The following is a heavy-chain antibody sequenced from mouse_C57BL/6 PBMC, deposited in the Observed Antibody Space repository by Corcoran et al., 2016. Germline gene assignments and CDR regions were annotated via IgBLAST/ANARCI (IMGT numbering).Heavy chain of an antibody. V-gene: IGHV9-3*01. CDR1: GYTFTTYG. CDR2: INTYSGVP. CDR3: ASGETGTALFAY. D-gene: IGHD4-1*01. J-gene: IGHJ3*01. Sequence: QIQLVQSGPELKKPGETVKISCKASGYTFTTYGMGWVKQAPGKGLKWMGWINTYSGVPTYADDFKGRFAFSLETSASTAYLQINNLNNEDTAIYFCASGETGTALFAYWGQGTLVTVSA.